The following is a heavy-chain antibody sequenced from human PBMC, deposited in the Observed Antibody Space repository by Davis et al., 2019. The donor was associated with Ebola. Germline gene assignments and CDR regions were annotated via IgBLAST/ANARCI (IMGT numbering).Heavy chain of an antibody. V-gene: IGHV3-30-3*01. D-gene: IGHD3-16*01. Sequence: GESLKISCAASGFTFSSYAMHWVRQAPGKGLEWVAVISYDGSNKYYADSVKGRFTISRDNSKNTLYLQMNSLRAEDTAVYYCARDILGGYDTWGQGTLVTVSS. CDR2: ISYDGSNK. CDR1: GFTFSSYA. CDR3: ARDILGGYDT. J-gene: IGHJ5*02.